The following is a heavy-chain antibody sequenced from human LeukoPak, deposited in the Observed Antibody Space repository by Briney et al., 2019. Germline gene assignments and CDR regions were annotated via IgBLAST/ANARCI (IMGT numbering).Heavy chain of an antibody. Sequence: GGSLRLSCAASGFTFSDYHMHWVRQPPGREPLWVARINTDGSSTTYADSVKGRFSISRDNAKSTLFLQMNSLRAEDTAVYYCARGMTYWSGSGKFDYWGQGSLVTVSS. D-gene: IGHD3-10*01. V-gene: IGHV3-74*03. CDR2: INTDGSST. J-gene: IGHJ4*02. CDR3: ARGMTYWSGSGKFDY. CDR1: GFTFSDYH.